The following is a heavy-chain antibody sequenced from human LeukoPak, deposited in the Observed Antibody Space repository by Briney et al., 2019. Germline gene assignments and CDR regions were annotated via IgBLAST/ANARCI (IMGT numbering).Heavy chain of an antibody. V-gene: IGHV3-48*01. CDR2: ISSSSNTI. D-gene: IGHD2-2*01. J-gene: IGHJ4*02. CDR3: ARGSCRSTSCAFDY. Sequence: GGCXRXXCAAAGFTFSDYRMNWVGQARGKGGEGGSYISSSSNTIYYADSVKGRFTISRDNAKNSLSLQMNSLRAEDTAVYYCARGSCRSTSCAFDYWGQGTLVTVSS. CDR1: GFTFSDYR.